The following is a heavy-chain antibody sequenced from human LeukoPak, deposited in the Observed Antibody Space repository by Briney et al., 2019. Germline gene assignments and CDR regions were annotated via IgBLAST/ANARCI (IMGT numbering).Heavy chain of an antibody. J-gene: IGHJ4*02. V-gene: IGHV1/OR15-1*04. CDR1: GYIFTDYY. D-gene: IGHD3-10*01. Sequence: ASVKVSCKASGYIFTDYYMHWVRQAPGQELGWMGRINPNSGGTNYAQKFQGRVTMTRDTSISTAYMELSSLRSEDTAVYYCASQVTSSGSWGQGTLVTVSS. CDR3: ASQVTSSGS. CDR2: INPNSGGT.